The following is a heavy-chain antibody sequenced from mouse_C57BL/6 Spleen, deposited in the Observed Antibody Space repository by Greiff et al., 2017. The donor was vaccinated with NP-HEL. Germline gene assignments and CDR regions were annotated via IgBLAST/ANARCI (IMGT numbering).Heavy chain of an antibody. CDR3: ARKSNYERFAY. Sequence: EVQLQQSGPELVKPGASVKISCKASGYSFTGYFMNWVMQSHGKSLEWIGRINPYNGDTFYNQKFKGKATLTVDKSSSTAHMELRSLTSEDSAVYYCARKSNYERFAYWGQGTLVTVSA. CDR1: GYSFTGYF. J-gene: IGHJ3*01. V-gene: IGHV1-20*01. CDR2: INPYNGDT. D-gene: IGHD2-5*01.